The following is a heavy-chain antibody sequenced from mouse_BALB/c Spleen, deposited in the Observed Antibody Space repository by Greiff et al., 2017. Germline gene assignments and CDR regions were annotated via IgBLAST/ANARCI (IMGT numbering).Heavy chain of an antibody. CDR1: GFTFSSFG. Sequence: EVMLVESGGGLVQPGGSRKLSCAASGFTFSSFGMHWVRQAPEKGLEWVAYISSGSSTIYYADTVKGRFTISRDNPKNTLFLQMTSLRSEDTAMYYCARGPYYYGSRDYAMDYWGQGTSVTVSS. V-gene: IGHV5-17*02. CDR3: ARGPYYYGSRDYAMDY. CDR2: ISSGSSTI. D-gene: IGHD1-1*01. J-gene: IGHJ4*01.